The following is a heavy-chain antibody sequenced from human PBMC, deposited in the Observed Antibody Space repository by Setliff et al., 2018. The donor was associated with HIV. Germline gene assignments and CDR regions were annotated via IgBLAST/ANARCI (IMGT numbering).Heavy chain of an antibody. CDR3: ARLEKLDDISYFDY. CDR1: GASISSGGYY. CDR2: ISSRGST. D-gene: IGHD1-1*01. Sequence: SETLSLTCTVSGASISSGGYYWNWIRQHPGKGLEWIGYISSRGSTYYNPSLKSRITMSVDTSQNQVSLKLSSVTAADTAVYFCARLEKLDDISYFDYWGQGTLVTVSS. V-gene: IGHV4-31*03. J-gene: IGHJ4*02.